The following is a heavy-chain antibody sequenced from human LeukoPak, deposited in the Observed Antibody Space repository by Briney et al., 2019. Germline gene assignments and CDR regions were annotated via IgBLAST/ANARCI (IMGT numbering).Heavy chain of an antibody. CDR1: GFTFSSYA. D-gene: IGHD1-26*01. V-gene: IGHV3-7*03. CDR3: ARGGSYPGC. J-gene: IGHJ4*02. CDR2: IKQDGSEK. Sequence: PGGSLRLSCAASGFTFSSYAITWVRQAPGKGLEWVANIKQDGSEKYYVDSVKGRFTISRDNAKNSLFLQMNSLRVEDTAIYYCARGGSYPGCWGQGTLVTVSS.